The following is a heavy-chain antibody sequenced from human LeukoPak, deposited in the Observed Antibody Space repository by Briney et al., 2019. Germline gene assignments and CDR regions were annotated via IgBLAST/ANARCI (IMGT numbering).Heavy chain of an antibody. V-gene: IGHV1-2*06. Sequence: ASVKVSCKASGYTFTGYYMHWVRQAPGQGLEWMGRINPNSGGTNYAQKFQGRVTMTTETSTSTAYMELRSLRSDDTAVYYCARDEGGPVNYWGQGTLVTVSS. CDR2: INPNSGGT. J-gene: IGHJ4*02. CDR1: GYTFTGYY. CDR3: ARDEGGPVNY. D-gene: IGHD3-16*01.